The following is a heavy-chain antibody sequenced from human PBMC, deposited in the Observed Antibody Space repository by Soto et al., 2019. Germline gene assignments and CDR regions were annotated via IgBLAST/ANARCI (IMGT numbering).Heavy chain of an antibody. V-gene: IGHV4-61*01. CDR2: IYYSGST. D-gene: IGHD3-3*01. J-gene: IGHJ4*02. Sequence: QVQLQESGPGLVKPSETLSLTCTVSGGSVSSGSYYWSWIRQPPGKGLEWIGYIYYSGSTNYNPSLKSRVTISVDTSKNQFSLKLSSVTAADTAVYYCASSGDDFWSGSRFDYWGQGTLVTVSS. CDR1: GGSVSSGSYY. CDR3: ASSGDDFWSGSRFDY.